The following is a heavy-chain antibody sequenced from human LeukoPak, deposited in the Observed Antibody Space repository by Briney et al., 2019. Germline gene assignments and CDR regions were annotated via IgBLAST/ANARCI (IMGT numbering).Heavy chain of an antibody. CDR1: GLTLSFYG. Sequence: GGPLRLSCAASGLTLSFYGMHWVRQAPGKGLEWVAFIQYDGSNKYYADSVKGRFTISRDNSKNTLFLQMNSLRAEDTAIYYCAKNLQTFSGSYWLFDYWGQGTLVTVSS. CDR3: AKNLQTFSGSYWLFDY. D-gene: IGHD1-26*01. CDR2: IQYDGSNK. V-gene: IGHV3-30*02. J-gene: IGHJ4*02.